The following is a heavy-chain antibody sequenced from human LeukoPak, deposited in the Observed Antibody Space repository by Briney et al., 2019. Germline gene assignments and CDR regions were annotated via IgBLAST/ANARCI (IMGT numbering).Heavy chain of an antibody. J-gene: IGHJ4*02. CDR2: IKQDGSEK. Sequence: GGSLRLSCAASGFTFNSYWMGWVREAPGKGLEWVATIKQDGSEKYYVNSVRGRFTISRDNAKNSLYLQMNSLRVEDTAVFYCAKDRYHYDSSGYDYWGQGTLVTVSS. CDR3: AKDRYHYDSSGYDY. CDR1: GFTFNSYW. V-gene: IGHV3-7*01. D-gene: IGHD3-22*01.